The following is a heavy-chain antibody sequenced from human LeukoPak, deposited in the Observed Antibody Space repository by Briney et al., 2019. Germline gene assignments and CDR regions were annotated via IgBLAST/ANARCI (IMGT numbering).Heavy chain of an antibody. V-gene: IGHV4-30-2*01. CDR2: IYHSGST. J-gene: IGHJ4*02. Sequence: PSETLSLTCAVSGGSIGSGGYSWSWIRQPPGKGLEWIGYIYHSGSTYYNPSLKSRVTISVDRSKNQFSLKLSSVTAADTAVYYCACSSTSCYGGDCFDYWGQGTLVTVSS. CDR1: GGSIGSGGYS. CDR3: ACSSTSCYGGDCFDY. D-gene: IGHD2-2*01.